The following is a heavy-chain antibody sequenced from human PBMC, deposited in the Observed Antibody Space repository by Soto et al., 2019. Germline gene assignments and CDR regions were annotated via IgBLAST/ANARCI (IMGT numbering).Heavy chain of an antibody. V-gene: IGHV5-51*01. J-gene: IGHJ4*01. CDR2: IYPGDSDA. Sequence: EYLKISGKGSGYSFTTHWVDWVRQMPGKRLEWMGIIYPGDSDARYSPSFQGQVTISVDESITPAFLQWSSLQASDIAMYYCASSQFDYLRGTSGYFDSWGQGAM. CDR1: GYSFTTHW. D-gene: IGHD3-16*01. CDR3: ASSQFDYLRGTSGYFDS.